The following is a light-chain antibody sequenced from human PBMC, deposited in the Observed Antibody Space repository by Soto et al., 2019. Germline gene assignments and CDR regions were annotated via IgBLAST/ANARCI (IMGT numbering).Light chain of an antibody. Sequence: EIVLTQSPGTLSLSPGERATLSCRARQSVSSSYLAWYQQKPCQAHRLLIYGASSRATGIPDRFSGSGSGTDFTLTISRLEPEDFAVYYCQQYGSSPRTFGQGTKLEIK. J-gene: IGKJ2*01. V-gene: IGKV3-20*01. CDR2: GAS. CDR3: QQYGSSPRT. CDR1: QSVSSSY.